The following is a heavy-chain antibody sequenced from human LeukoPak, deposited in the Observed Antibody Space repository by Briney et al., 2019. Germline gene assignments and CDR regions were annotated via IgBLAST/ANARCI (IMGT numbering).Heavy chain of an antibody. Sequence: ASVKVSCKVSGYTFTELSMHWVRQAPGKGLEWMGGFDPEDGETIYAQKFQGRVTMTEDTSTDTAYMELSSLRSEDTAVYYCAMFSYSSGCYAGWGQGTLVTVSS. J-gene: IGHJ4*02. V-gene: IGHV1-24*01. CDR1: GYTFTELS. CDR2: FDPEDGET. CDR3: AMFSYSSGCYAG. D-gene: IGHD6-19*01.